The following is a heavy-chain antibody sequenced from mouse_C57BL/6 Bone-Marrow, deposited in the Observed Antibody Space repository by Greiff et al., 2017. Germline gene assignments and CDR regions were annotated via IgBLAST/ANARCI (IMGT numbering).Heavy chain of an antibody. Sequence: QVQLQQSGAELAKPGASVKLSCKASGYTFTSYWMHWVKQRPGQGLEWIGYINPSSGYTKYNQKFKDKAPLTADKSSSTAYMQLSSLTYEDSAVYYCAREGWPRGSSPAWFAYWGQGTLVTVSA. D-gene: IGHD1-1*01. J-gene: IGHJ3*01. V-gene: IGHV1-7*01. CDR2: INPSSGYT. CDR1: GYTFTSYW. CDR3: AREGWPRGSSPAWFAY.